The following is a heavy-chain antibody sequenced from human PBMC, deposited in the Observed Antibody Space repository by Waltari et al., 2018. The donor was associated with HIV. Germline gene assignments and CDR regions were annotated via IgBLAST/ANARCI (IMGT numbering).Heavy chain of an antibody. V-gene: IGHV4-34*02. D-gene: IGHD3-3*01. Sequence: QVQLQQWGTGLLMPSETLSLTCAVYGGSFTAYYLTWIRQSPGNGLEWLGEIDHSGSTNYNPSLKSRVTISVDASKNQFSLKLTSVTAADTGLYYCARGPHTSIFGVVKYFQPWGQGTLVIVSS. J-gene: IGHJ1*01. CDR1: GGSFTAYY. CDR2: IDHSGST. CDR3: ARGPHTSIFGVVKYFQP.